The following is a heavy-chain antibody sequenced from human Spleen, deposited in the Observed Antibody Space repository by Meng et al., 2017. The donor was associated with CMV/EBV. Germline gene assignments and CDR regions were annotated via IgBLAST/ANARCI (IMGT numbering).Heavy chain of an antibody. CDR1: GFSLSTSGVG. CDR3: ARDPPGWSTGWYYFDY. V-gene: IGHV2-5*02. J-gene: IGHJ4*02. D-gene: IGHD6-19*01. CDR2: IYWDDDK. Sequence: SGPTLVKPTQTLTLTCTFSGFSLSTSGVGVGWIRQPPGKALEWLALIYWDDDKRYSPSLKSRLTITKDTSKNQVVLTMTNMDPVDTATYYCARDPPGWSTGWYYFDYWGQGMLVTVSS.